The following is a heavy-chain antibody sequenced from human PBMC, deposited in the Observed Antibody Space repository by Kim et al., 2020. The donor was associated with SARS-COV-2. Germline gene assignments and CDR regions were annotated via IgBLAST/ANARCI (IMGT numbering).Heavy chain of an antibody. V-gene: IGHV1-2*02. D-gene: IGHD6-19*01. CDR2: INPNSGGT. CDR1: GYRFTDYY. Sequence: ASVKVSCKASGYRFTDYYIHWVRQAPGQGLEWMGWINPNSGGTNSAQKFQGRVTLTRDTSMNTAYMEMTGLKSDDMALYYCARRDNSGGKPLHLYGMDIWGQGTTVSVSS. J-gene: IGHJ6*02. CDR3: ARRDNSGGKPLHLYGMDI.